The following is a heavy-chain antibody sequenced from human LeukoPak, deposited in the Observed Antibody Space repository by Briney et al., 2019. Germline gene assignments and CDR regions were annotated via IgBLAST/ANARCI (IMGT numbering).Heavy chain of an antibody. CDR3: ARELKYCSSTSCLDAFDI. CDR1: GGSISSYY. CDR2: IYYSGST. D-gene: IGHD2-2*01. J-gene: IGHJ3*02. V-gene: IGHV4-59*01. Sequence: SETLSLTCTVSGGSISSYYWSWIRQPPGKGLEWIGYIYYSGSTNYNPSLKSRVTISVDTSKNQFSLKLSSVTAADTAVYYCARELKYCSSTSCLDAFDIWGQGTMVTVSS.